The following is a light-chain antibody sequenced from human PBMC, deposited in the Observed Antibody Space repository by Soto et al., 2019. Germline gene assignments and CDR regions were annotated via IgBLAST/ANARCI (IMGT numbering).Light chain of an antibody. CDR2: DVN. Sequence: QPVLTQPASVSGSPGQSITISCTGTSSDVAAYNYVSWFQHHAGKAPKLMLYDVNNRPSGVSNRFSGSKSGNTASLTISGLQVEDEADYYCSSYTTSNTPLYVFGTGTKVTVL. J-gene: IGLJ1*01. V-gene: IGLV2-14*03. CDR3: SSYTTSNTPLYV. CDR1: SSDVAAYNY.